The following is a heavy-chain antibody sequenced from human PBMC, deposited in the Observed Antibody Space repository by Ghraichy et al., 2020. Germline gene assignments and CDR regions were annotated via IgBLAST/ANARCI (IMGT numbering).Heavy chain of an antibody. CDR3: AKSYDFWSGPKYYFYFMDV. CDR1: GFTFSSYS. J-gene: IGHJ6*04. V-gene: IGHV3-21*01. Sequence: GGSLRLSCAASGFTFSSYSMNWVRQAPGKGLEWVSSISSSSSYIYYADSVKGRFTISRDNAKNSLYLQMNSLRAEDTAVYYCAKSYDFWSGPKYYFYFMDVWGKGTTVTVSS. D-gene: IGHD3-3*01. CDR2: ISSSSSYI.